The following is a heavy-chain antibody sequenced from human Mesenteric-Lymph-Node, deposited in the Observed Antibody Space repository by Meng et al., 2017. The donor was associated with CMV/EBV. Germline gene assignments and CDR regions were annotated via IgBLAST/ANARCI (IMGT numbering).Heavy chain of an antibody. CDR3: AKDARPMVVTPFGY. D-gene: IGHD4-23*01. V-gene: IGHV3-33*06. CDR2: IWYDGSNK. J-gene: IGHJ4*02. CDR1: GFTFSSYA. Sequence: GESLKISCAASGFTFSSYAMSWVRQAPGKGLEWVAVIWYDGSNKYYADSVKGRFTISRDNSKNTLYLQMNSLRAEDTAVYYCAKDARPMVVTPFGYWGQGTLVTVSS.